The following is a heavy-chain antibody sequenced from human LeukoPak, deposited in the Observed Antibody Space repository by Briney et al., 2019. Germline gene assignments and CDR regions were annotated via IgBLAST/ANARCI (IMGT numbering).Heavy chain of an antibody. Sequence: SETLSLTCAVYGGSFSGYYWSWIRQPPGKGLEWVGEINHSGSTNYNPSLKSRVTISVDTSKNQFSLKLSSVTAADTAVYYCARREIAVAGIISWFDPWGQGALVTVSS. V-gene: IGHV4-34*01. D-gene: IGHD6-19*01. J-gene: IGHJ5*02. CDR2: INHSGST. CDR3: ARREIAVAGIISWFDP. CDR1: GGSFSGYY.